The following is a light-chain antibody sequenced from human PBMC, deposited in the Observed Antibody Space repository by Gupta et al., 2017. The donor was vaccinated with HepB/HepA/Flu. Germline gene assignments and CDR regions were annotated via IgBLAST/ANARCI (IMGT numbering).Light chain of an antibody. J-gene: IGLJ2*01. V-gene: IGLV3-19*01. Sequence: SSALTQDPAVSVAWGQTGRSTCQGDRLRSYYASWYQQKPGQAPDLVIYGKNNRPSGIPARFSVSSSGTTAAVTITVAPADEEAVYYCNSPENSGNNLVVFGGGTKRTVL. CDR1: RLRSYY. CDR3: NSPENSGNNLVV. CDR2: GKN.